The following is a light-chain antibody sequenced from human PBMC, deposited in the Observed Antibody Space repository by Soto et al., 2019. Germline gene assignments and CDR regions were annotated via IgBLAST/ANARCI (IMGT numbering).Light chain of an antibody. V-gene: IGKV3-20*01. CDR3: QQYSVWPLT. Sequence: EIVLTQSPGTLSLSPGERATLSCRASQSVSSSYLAWYQQKPGQAPRLLIYGASSRATGIPDRFSGSGSGTDFTLTISTLQSEDFAVYYCQQYSVWPLTFGGGTKVEIK. CDR1: QSVSSSY. CDR2: GAS. J-gene: IGKJ4*01.